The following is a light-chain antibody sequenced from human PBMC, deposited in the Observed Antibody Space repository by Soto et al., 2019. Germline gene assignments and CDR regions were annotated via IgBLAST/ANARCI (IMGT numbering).Light chain of an antibody. J-gene: IGLJ7*01. V-gene: IGLV1-40*01. CDR1: SSNIGAGYD. Sequence: QLVLTQPPSVSGAPGQRVTLSCTGSSSNIGAGYDVHWYQQLPGTAPKLLIYGNSNRPSGVPDRFSGSKSGTSASLAITGLQAEDEADYYCQSYDSSLSGGVFGGGTQLTVL. CDR3: QSYDSSLSGGV. CDR2: GNS.